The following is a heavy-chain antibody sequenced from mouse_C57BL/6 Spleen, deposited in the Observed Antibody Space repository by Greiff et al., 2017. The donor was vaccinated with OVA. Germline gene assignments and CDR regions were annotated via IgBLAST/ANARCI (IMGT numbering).Heavy chain of an antibody. CDR1: GYTFTSYD. J-gene: IGHJ1*03. Sequence: QVQLQQSGPELVQPGASVKLSCKASGYTFTSYDINWVKQRPGQGLEWIGVIYPRDGSTESNEKVKGKATLTVDTSAGTAYMELHSLTSEDSAVYCCASVVGPTRYFDFWGTGTTVTVSS. V-gene: IGHV1-85*01. CDR3: ASVVGPTRYFDF. CDR2: IYPRDGST. D-gene: IGHD1-1*02.